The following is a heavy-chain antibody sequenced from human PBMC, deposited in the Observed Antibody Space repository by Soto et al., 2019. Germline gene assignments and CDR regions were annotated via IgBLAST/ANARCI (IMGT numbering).Heavy chain of an antibody. Sequence: GGSLRLSCASSGFTFSSYWMSWVRQAPGKGLEWVANIKQDGSEKYYVDSVKGRFTISRDNAKNSLYLQMNSLRAEDTAVYYCARDSYDILTGYQNPHFDYWGQGTLVTVSS. CDR3: ARDSYDILTGYQNPHFDY. CDR1: GFTFSSYW. V-gene: IGHV3-7*03. CDR2: IKQDGSEK. J-gene: IGHJ4*02. D-gene: IGHD3-9*01.